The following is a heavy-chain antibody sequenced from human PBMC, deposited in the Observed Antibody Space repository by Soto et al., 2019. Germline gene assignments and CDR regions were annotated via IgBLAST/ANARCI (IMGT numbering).Heavy chain of an antibody. D-gene: IGHD2-2*01. Sequence: QVQLVESGGGVVQPGRSLRLSCAASGFTFSSYGMHWVRQAPGKGLEWVAVISYDGSNKFYADSVKGRFTVSRDNSKNTLYLQMSGLRAEDTAVYYCAKSQVRSSTSCFEYWCQGTLVTVSS. CDR1: GFTFSSYG. V-gene: IGHV3-30*18. CDR3: AKSQVRSSTSCFEY. J-gene: IGHJ4*02. CDR2: ISYDGSNK.